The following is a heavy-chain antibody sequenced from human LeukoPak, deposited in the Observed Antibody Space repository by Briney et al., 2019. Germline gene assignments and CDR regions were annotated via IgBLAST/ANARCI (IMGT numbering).Heavy chain of an antibody. V-gene: IGHV3-9*01. CDR1: GFTFDDYA. CDR3: ARDRRVSSGWSPDAFDI. CDR2: LNWNSGGI. J-gene: IGHJ3*02. Sequence: GGSLRLSCAASGFTFDDYAMHWVRQAPGKGLEWVSGLNWNSGGIVYADSVKGRFTISRDNAKGSLYLQMNSLRAEDTAVYYYARDRRVSSGWSPDAFDIWGQGTMVTVSS. D-gene: IGHD6-19*01.